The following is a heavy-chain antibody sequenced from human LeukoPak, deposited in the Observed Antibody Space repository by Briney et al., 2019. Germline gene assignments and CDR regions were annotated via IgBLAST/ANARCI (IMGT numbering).Heavy chain of an antibody. D-gene: IGHD1-26*01. Sequence: PSQTLSLTCTVSGGSISSGSYYLSWIRQPAGKGLEWIGRIYTSGSTNYNPSLKSRVPISVGPSKNQFSLKLSSVTAADTAVYYCARDFSWELPFDYWGQGTLVTVSS. J-gene: IGHJ4*02. CDR3: ARDFSWELPFDY. V-gene: IGHV4-61*02. CDR1: GGSISSGSYY. CDR2: IYTSGST.